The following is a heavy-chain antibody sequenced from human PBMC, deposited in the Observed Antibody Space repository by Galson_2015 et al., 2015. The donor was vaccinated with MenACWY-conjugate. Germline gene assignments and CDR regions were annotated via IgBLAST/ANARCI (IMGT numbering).Heavy chain of an antibody. D-gene: IGHD5-12*01. CDR2: TYYRSQWKN. J-gene: IGHJ5*02. Sequence: CAISGDSVSTNSAAWNWIRQSPSRGLEWLGRTYYRSQWKNDYAVSVKSRITINPDTSKNQFSLQLNSVTSEDTAVYYCAGDLGSGSNNWFDPWGQGTLVTVSS. CDR3: AGDLGSGSNNWFDP. V-gene: IGHV6-1*01. CDR1: GDSVSTNSAA.